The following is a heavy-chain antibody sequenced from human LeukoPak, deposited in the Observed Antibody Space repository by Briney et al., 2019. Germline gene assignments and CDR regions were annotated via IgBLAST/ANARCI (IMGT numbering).Heavy chain of an antibody. CDR1: GFTFSGSA. CDR3: TNVGDIVATIEDY. Sequence: GGSLRLSCAASGFTFSGSAMHWVRQASGKGLEWVGRIRSKANSYATAYAASVKGRFTISRDDSKNTAYLQVNSLKTEDTAVYYCTNVGDIVATIEDYWGQGTLVTVSS. CDR2: IRSKANSYAT. V-gene: IGHV3-73*01. D-gene: IGHD5-12*01. J-gene: IGHJ4*02.